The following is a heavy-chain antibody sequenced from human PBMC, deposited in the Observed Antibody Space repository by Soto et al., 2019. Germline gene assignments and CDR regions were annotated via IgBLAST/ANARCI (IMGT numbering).Heavy chain of an antibody. V-gene: IGHV3-74*03. D-gene: IGHD1-26*01. CDR3: VRDDVGVGIDY. J-gene: IGHJ4*02. Sequence: GGSLRLSCVASGFTFSSYWMNWVRQAPGKGLVWVSHIDSDGNSKTYADSVKGRFTISRDNAKNTVYLQMSSLRAEDTAVYYCVRDDVGVGIDYWGLGTLVTVSS. CDR1: GFTFSSYW. CDR2: IDSDGNSK.